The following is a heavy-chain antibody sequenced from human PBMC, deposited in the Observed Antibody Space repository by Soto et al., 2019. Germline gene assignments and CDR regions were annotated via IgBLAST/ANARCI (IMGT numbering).Heavy chain of an antibody. CDR2: ISYDGSNK. D-gene: IGHD2-15*01. V-gene: IGHV3-30*18. CDR3: AKDSFLYCSGGSCYAVDY. CDR1: GFPFSSYG. J-gene: IGHJ4*02. Sequence: QVQLVESGGGVVQPGRSLRLSCAASGFPFSSYGMHWVRQAPGKGLEWVAVISYDGSNKYYADSVKGRFTISRDNSKNTLYLQMNSLRAEDTAVYYCAKDSFLYCSGGSCYAVDYWGKGTLVTVSS.